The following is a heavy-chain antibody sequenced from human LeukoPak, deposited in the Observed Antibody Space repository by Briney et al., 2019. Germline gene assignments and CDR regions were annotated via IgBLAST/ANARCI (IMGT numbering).Heavy chain of an antibody. CDR1: RYTFTSYD. D-gene: IGHD4-11*01. Sequence: ASVKVSCKASRYTFTSYDINWVRQATGHGLEWMGWMNSNSGNTGYAQKFQGRVTMTRNTSISTAYMELSSLRSEDTAVYYCARGRLKYHYYYYNIDVWGKGTTVTVSS. CDR3: ARGRLKYHYYYYNIDV. J-gene: IGHJ6*03. V-gene: IGHV1-8*01. CDR2: MNSNSGNT.